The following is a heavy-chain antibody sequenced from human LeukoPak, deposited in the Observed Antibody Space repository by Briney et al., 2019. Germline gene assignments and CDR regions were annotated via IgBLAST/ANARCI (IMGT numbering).Heavy chain of an antibody. J-gene: IGHJ4*02. CDR3: ATSSDWAFDH. Sequence: GGSLRHSFAAYGFTFRNAWVTRVRRTPPKGLGWLANIRPDGGQEQYADALECRITSSRDNVRSSLFLQLNSLRTEDTAVYFCATSSDWAFDHWGQGTLVTV. V-gene: IGHV3-7*02. D-gene: IGHD6-19*01. CDR1: GFTFRNAW. CDR2: IRPDGGQE.